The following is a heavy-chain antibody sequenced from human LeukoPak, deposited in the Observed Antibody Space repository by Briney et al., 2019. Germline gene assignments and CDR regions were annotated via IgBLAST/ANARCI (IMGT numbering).Heavy chain of an antibody. CDR2: IIPIVGTA. V-gene: IGHV1-69*13. CDR3: AREGIAAAS. Sequence: GASVKVSCKPSGGTFSSDATGWVRQAPGEGLEWMGGIIPIVGTANYAQKWQGRVTITADESTSTAYMELSSLRSEDTAVYYCAREGIAAASWGQGTLVTVSS. D-gene: IGHD6-13*01. CDR1: GGTFSSDA. J-gene: IGHJ5*02.